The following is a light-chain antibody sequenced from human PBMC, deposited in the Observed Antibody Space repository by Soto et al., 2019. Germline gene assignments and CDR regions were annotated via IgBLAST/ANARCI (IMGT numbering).Light chain of an antibody. J-gene: IGKJ1*01. CDR3: HQRHSWPRT. V-gene: IGKV3-11*01. Sequence: IVLTQSPATLSLSPGERATLCCRASQSVSTYVDWYPQRHGQAPRLLIYQTSIRAAGIPARFSATETGTDLTITISDVQPEDGEVYDGHQRHSWPRTFGQGTKVDIK. CDR1: QSVSTY. CDR2: QTS.